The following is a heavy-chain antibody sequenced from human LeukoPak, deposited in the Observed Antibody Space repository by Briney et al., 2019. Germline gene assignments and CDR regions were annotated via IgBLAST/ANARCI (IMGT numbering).Heavy chain of an antibody. D-gene: IGHD6-6*01. V-gene: IGHV3-21*01. J-gene: IGHJ5*02. CDR1: GFTFSGYD. CDR2: ISGSSSYI. Sequence: GSLRLSCAASGFTFSGYDMNWVRQAPGKGLEWVSSISGSSSYIYYAESMKGRFTISRDNGKNSLYLQMNSLRAEDTAVYFCARGSSNVAARNNWFDPWGQGTLVTVSS. CDR3: ARGSSNVAARNNWFDP.